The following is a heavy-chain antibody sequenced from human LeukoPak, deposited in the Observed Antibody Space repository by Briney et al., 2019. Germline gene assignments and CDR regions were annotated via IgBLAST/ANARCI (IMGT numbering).Heavy chain of an antibody. J-gene: IGHJ4*02. V-gene: IGHV4-34*01. Sequence: SETLSLTCAVYGGSFSGYYWSWIRQPPGKGLEWIGEINHSGSTNYNPSLKSRVTISVDTSKNQFSLKLSSVTAADTAVYYCARGRRSYAWLALKYYFDYWGQGTLVTVSS. CDR1: GGSFSGYY. CDR3: ARGRRSYAWLALKYYFDY. D-gene: IGHD1-26*01. CDR2: INHSGST.